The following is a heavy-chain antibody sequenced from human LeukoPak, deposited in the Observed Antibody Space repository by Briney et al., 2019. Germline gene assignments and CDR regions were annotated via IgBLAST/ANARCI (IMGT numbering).Heavy chain of an antibody. D-gene: IGHD3-9*01. Sequence: GASVKVSCKASGYTFTSYAMNWVRQAPGQGLEWMGWINTNTGNPTYAQGFTGRFVFSLDTSVSTAYLQISSLKAEDTAVYYCARGLYDILTGYYIPHWFDPWGQGTLVTVSS. CDR1: GYTFTSYA. V-gene: IGHV7-4-1*02. J-gene: IGHJ5*02. CDR3: ARGLYDILTGYYIPHWFDP. CDR2: INTNTGNP.